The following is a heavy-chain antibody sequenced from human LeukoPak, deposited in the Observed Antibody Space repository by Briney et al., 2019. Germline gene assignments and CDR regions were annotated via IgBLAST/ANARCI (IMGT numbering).Heavy chain of an antibody. CDR3: ARGDYDFWSRYYHPFAY. CDR2: IYSGGST. V-gene: IGHV3-53*01. J-gene: IGHJ4*02. D-gene: IGHD3-3*01. CDR1: GFTLSSNY. Sequence: SGGSLRLSCAASGFTLSSNYMSWVRQAPGKGLEWVSVIYSGGSTYYADSVKCRFTISRDNSKSTLYLQMNRLRAEDTAVYYCARGDYDFWSRYYHPFAYWGQGTLVTVSS.